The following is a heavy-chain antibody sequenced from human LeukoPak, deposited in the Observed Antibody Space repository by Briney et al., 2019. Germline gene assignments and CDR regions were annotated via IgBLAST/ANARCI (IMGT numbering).Heavy chain of an antibody. CDR1: GGSINNYY. Sequence: SETLSLTCTVSGGSINNYYWNWIRQPPGKGLEWIGSIYYSGSTYYNPSLKSRVTISVDTSKNQFSLKLSSVTAADTAVYYCARDLYSSSFDPWGQGTLVTVSS. D-gene: IGHD6-6*01. J-gene: IGHJ5*02. CDR3: ARDLYSSSFDP. CDR2: IYYSGST. V-gene: IGHV4-39*07.